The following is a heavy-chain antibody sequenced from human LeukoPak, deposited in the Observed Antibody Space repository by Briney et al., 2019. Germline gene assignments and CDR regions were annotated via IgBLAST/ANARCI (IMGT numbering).Heavy chain of an antibody. V-gene: IGHV4-34*01. D-gene: IGHD4-11*01. CDR1: GGSFSGYY. CDR2: INHSGSN. Sequence: SETLSLTCAVYGGSFSGYYWSWIRQPPGKGLEWIGEINHSGSNNYNPSLRSRVTISVDTSKNQFSLKLSSVTAADTAVYYCASDYSNSPVFWSQGTLVTVSS. CDR3: ASDYSNSPVF. J-gene: IGHJ4*02.